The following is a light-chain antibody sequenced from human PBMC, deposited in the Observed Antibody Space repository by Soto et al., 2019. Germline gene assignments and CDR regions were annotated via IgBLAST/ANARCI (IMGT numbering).Light chain of an antibody. CDR3: CSYAGSHTPWV. J-gene: IGLJ3*02. CDR2: DVN. V-gene: IGLV2-11*01. CDR1: SSDVGGYNY. Sequence: QSALTQPRSVSGSPGQSVTISCTGTSSDVGGYNYVSWYQQHPGKAPKLMIYDVNKWPSGVPDRFSGSKSGNTASLTISGLQAEDEADSHCCSYAGSHTPWVFGGGTQLTVL.